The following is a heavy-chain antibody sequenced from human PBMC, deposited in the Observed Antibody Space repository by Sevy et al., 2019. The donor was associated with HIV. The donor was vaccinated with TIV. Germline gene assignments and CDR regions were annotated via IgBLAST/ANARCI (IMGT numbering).Heavy chain of an antibody. Sequence: AYVKVSCKASGYTFSNYYMHWVRQAPGQGLEWVGIINPRGGSTNYAQKFQGRVTMTRDTSTSTVYMELSSLRSEDTAVYYCARDRSYYGSGSYGWFDPWGQGTLVTVSS. CDR1: GYTFSNYY. CDR2: INPRGGST. D-gene: IGHD3-10*01. V-gene: IGHV1-46*03. J-gene: IGHJ5*02. CDR3: ARDRSYYGSGSYGWFDP.